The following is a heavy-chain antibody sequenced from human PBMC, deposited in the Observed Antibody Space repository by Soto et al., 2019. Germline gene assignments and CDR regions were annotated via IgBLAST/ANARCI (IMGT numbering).Heavy chain of an antibody. J-gene: IGHJ5*02. V-gene: IGHV1-69*08. CDR3: AGDPDSHYNDSHASSHP. CDR1: GGTFSTYT. CDR2: IIPIIGII. Sequence: QVQLVQSGAEVKKPGSSVKVSCKASGGTFSTYTITWVRQAPGQGLEWMGRIIPIIGIINYAQKFQGRVTISADKSTGTAYMELTGLRSDDTAVYYCAGDPDSHYNDSHASSHPWGQGTLVTVSS. D-gene: IGHD4-4*01.